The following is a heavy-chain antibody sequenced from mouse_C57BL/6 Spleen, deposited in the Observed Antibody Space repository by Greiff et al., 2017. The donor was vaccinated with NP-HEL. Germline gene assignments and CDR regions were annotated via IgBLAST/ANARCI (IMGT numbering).Heavy chain of an antibody. J-gene: IGHJ3*01. CDR3: ARRGSLLSEGFAY. D-gene: IGHD2-1*01. CDR2: ILPGSGST. Sequence: QVQLQQSGAELMKPGASVKLSRKATGYTFTGYWIEWVKQRPGHGLEWIGEILPGSGSTNYNEKFKGKATFTADTSSNTAYMQLSSLTTEDSAIYYCARRGSLLSEGFAYWGQGTLVTVSA. V-gene: IGHV1-9*01. CDR1: GYTFTGYW.